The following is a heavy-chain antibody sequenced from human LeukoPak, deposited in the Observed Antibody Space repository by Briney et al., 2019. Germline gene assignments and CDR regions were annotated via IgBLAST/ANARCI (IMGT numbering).Heavy chain of an antibody. CDR3: ADDVHSSDYYGY. V-gene: IGHV1-69*04. J-gene: IGHJ4*02. D-gene: IGHD3-22*01. CDR1: GGTFSSYA. CDR2: IIPILGIA. Sequence: SVKVSCKASGGTFSSYAISWVRQAPGQGLEWMGRIIPILGIANYAQKFQGRVTITADKSTSTAYMELSSLRSEDTAVYYCADDVHSSDYYGYWGQGTLVTVSS.